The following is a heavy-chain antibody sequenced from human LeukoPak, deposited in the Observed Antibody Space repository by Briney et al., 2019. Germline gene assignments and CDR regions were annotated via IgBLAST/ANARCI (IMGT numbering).Heavy chain of an antibody. D-gene: IGHD1-14*01. J-gene: IGHJ4*02. CDR3: AKDRPEGYFNY. CDR1: GFTFSSYA. CDR2: ISGGGGST. V-gene: IGHV3-23*01. Sequence: GGSLILSCAASGFTFSSYAMSWVRQAPGKGLEWVSAISGGGGSTYYADSVKGRFTISRDNSKNTLYLQMNSLRAEDTAVYYCAKDRPEGYFNYWGQGTLVTVSS.